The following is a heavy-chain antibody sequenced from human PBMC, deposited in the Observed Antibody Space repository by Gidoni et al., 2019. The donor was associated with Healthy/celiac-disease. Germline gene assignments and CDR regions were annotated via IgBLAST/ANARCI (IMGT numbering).Heavy chain of an antibody. CDR1: GGTFSSYA. CDR2: IIPIFGTA. D-gene: IGHD4-17*01. J-gene: IGHJ6*02. V-gene: IGHV1-69*06. CDR3: ASGDYGGNSEYHYYNGMDV. Sequence: QVQLVQSGAEVKTPGYSVKVSCMASGGTFSSYAIRWVRQAPGQGLEWVGGIIPIFGTANDAQKFQGRVTITADKSTSTAYMELSSLRSEDTAVYYCASGDYGGNSEYHYYNGMDVWGQGTTVTVSS.